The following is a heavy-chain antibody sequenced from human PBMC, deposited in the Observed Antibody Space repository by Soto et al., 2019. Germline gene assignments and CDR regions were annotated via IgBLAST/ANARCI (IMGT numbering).Heavy chain of an antibody. CDR3: ARTDILTGASAY. CDR1: GGSISSSSYY. CDR2: IYYSGST. Sequence: SETLSLTCTVSGGSISSSSYYWGWIRQPPGKGLEWIGSIYYSGSTYYNPSLKSRVTISVDTSKNQFSLKLSSVTAADTAVYYCARTDILTGASAYWGQGTLVTVSS. J-gene: IGHJ4*02. V-gene: IGHV4-39*01. D-gene: IGHD3-9*01.